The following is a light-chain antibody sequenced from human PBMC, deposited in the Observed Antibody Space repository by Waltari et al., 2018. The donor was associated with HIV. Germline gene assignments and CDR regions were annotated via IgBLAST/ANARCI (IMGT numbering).Light chain of an antibody. CDR2: SDN. CDR3: AAWDDSLNGREV. V-gene: IGLV1-44*01. CDR1: TSNLGSHY. J-gene: IGLJ2*01. Sequence: QSVLTQPPSASGTPGQRVTISCSGTTSNLGSHYVNWYQQFPGTAPKLLIYSDNQRPSGVPDRISGSKSGTSASLAISGLQVEDEAEYYCAAWDDSLNGREVFGGGTKLTVL.